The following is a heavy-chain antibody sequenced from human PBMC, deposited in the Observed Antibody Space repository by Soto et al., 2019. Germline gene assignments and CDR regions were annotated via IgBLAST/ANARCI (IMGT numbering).Heavy chain of an antibody. D-gene: IGHD3-16*02. V-gene: IGHV3-30*18. CDR1: DFAFTNAW. Sequence: SLRLSCAASDFAFTNAWINWVRQAPGKGLEWVAVITYDRSNKYYADSVKGRFTISRDNSKNTLYLQMNSLRAEDTAVYYCAKDRSSRYYYGMDVWGQGTTVTVSS. J-gene: IGHJ6*02. CDR3: AKDRSSRYYYGMDV. CDR2: ITYDRSNK.